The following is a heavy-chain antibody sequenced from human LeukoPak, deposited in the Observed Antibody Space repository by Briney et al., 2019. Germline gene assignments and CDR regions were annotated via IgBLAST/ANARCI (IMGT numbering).Heavy chain of an antibody. CDR1: GFTFSSYA. J-gene: IGHJ4*02. V-gene: IGHV3-30-3*01. CDR3: ARDEAGDNDY. Sequence: PGGSLRLSCAASGFTFSSYAMHWVRQAPGKGLEWVAVISYDGSNKYYADSVKGRFTISRDNSKNTLYLQMNSLRAEDTAVYYCARDEAGDNDYWGQGTLVTVSS. D-gene: IGHD1-26*01. CDR2: ISYDGSNK.